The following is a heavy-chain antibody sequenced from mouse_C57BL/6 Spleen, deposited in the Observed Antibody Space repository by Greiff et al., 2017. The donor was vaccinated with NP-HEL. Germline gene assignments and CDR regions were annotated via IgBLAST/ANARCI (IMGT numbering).Heavy chain of an antibody. Sequence: QVQLQQSGAELAKPGASVKLSCKASGYTFTSYWMHWVKQRPGQGLEWIGYINPSSGYTKYNQKFKDKATLTAEKSSSTAYMQLSSLTYEDSAVYYCARRGGYDYWGQGTTLTVSS. V-gene: IGHV1-7*01. J-gene: IGHJ2*01. CDR1: GYTFTSYW. CDR2: INPSSGYT. CDR3: ARRGGYDY.